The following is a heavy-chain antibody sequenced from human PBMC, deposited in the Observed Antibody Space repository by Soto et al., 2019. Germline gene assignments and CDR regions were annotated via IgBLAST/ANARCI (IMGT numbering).Heavy chain of an antibody. Sequence: QVQLVESGGGVVQPGRSLRLSCAASGFPFTTYGMHWVREGPGKGLEWVAVISYDGSNTYYACSVKGRFTISRDNSKNTLYLQMNSLRPEDTALYYCVGGQYYFDYRGQGTLVTVSS. CDR1: GFPFTTYG. D-gene: IGHD3-10*01. J-gene: IGHJ4*02. CDR2: ISYDGSNT. V-gene: IGHV3-30*03. CDR3: VGGQYYFDY.